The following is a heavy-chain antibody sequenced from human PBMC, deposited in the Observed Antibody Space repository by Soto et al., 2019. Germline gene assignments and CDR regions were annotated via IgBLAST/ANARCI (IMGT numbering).Heavy chain of an antibody. CDR2: INYSGST. Sequence: PSETQSLTCTVSCGSISGYYCSWIRQPPGKGMEWIGDINYSGSTNYNPSLKSRLTISVDTSKNQFSLKLSSVTAADTAVYYCARRDLRRTLFGVVKGFDYWGQGTQVTVSS. D-gene: IGHD3-3*01. V-gene: IGHV4-59*12. J-gene: IGHJ4*02. CDR3: ARRDLRRTLFGVVKGFDY. CDR1: CGSISGYY.